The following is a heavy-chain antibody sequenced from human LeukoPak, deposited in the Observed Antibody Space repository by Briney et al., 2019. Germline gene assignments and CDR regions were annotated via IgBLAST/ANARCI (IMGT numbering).Heavy chain of an antibody. D-gene: IGHD5-24*01. CDR3: AKWRWRQSEYED. CDR1: GFSFSDHW. Sequence: GGSLRLSCEASGFSFSDHWMGWVRQAPGKGLECEANIKHDGSGKEYVDSVKGRFTISRDNAKNSVYLEMSSLRAEDTAVYYCAKWRWRQSEYEDWGQGTLVTVSS. J-gene: IGHJ4*02. CDR2: IKHDGSGK. V-gene: IGHV3-7*01.